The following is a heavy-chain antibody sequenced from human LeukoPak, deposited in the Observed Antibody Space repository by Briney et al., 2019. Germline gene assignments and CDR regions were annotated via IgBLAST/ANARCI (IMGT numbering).Heavy chain of an antibody. CDR1: GYTFTSYD. V-gene: IGHV1-8*01. CDR3: ARARWGIAARPSDP. D-gene: IGHD6-6*01. J-gene: IGHJ5*02. CDR2: MNPNGGNT. Sequence: ASVKVSCKASGYTFTSYDINWVRQATGQGLEWMGWMNPNGGNTGYAQKFQGRVTMTRNTSISTAYMELSSLRSEDTAVYYCARARWGIAARPSDPWGQGTLVTVSS.